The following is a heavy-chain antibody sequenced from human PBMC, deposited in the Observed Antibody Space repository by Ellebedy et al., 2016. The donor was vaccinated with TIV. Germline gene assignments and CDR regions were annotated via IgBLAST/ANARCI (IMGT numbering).Heavy chain of an antibody. CDR2: INPSGGKT. CDR3: ARAWRDGYNFPLGDY. J-gene: IGHJ4*02. CDR1: GYTFTSYY. D-gene: IGHD5-24*01. V-gene: IGHV1-46*04. Sequence: AASVKVSCKASGYTFTSYYLHWVRQAPGQGLEGMGKINPSGGKTTYAQKLQGRVTMTRDTSTSVVYVELTSLRSEDTAVYYCARAWRDGYNFPLGDYWGQGTLVTVSS.